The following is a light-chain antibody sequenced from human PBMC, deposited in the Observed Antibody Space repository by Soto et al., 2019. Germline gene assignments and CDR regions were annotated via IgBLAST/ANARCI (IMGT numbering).Light chain of an antibody. CDR2: DAS. Sequence: EIVLTQSPVTLSLSPGERATLSCRASQSVSSYLAWYQQKPGQAPRLLIYDASNRATGIPARFSGSGSGPDFTLTISSLEPEDFAVYFCQQRSNWPPGVYTFGQGTKLEIK. J-gene: IGKJ2*01. CDR3: QQRSNWPPGVYT. CDR1: QSVSSY. V-gene: IGKV3-11*01.